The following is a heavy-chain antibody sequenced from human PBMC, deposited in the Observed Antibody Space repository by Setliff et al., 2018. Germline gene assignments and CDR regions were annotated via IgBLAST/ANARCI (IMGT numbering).Heavy chain of an antibody. CDR2: VYYSGLT. CDR1: GGSISTYY. CDR3: ARGGERYCSAS. V-gene: IGHV4-59*12. D-gene: IGHD2-21*01. J-gene: IGHJ5*02. Sequence: SSETLSLTCTVSGGSISTYYWSWIRQPPGKGLEFIGYVYYSGLTNYDPSLKSRVTMSVDSSKNQFSLKLSSVTAADTAVYYCARGGERYCSASWGQGTLVTVSS.